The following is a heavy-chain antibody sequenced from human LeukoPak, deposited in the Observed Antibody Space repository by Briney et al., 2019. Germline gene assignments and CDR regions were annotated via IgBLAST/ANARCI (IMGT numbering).Heavy chain of an antibody. CDR1: GGSFSGYY. D-gene: IGHD6-6*01. Sequence: SETLSLTCAVYGGSFSGYYWSWIRQPPGKGLEWIGEINHSGSTNYNPSLKSRVTISVDTSKNQFSLKLSSVTAADTAVYYCVRVSQQLVSGGTAHYYSYMDVWGKGTTVTVSS. CDR3: VRVSQQLVSGGTAHYYSYMDV. CDR2: INHSGST. V-gene: IGHV4-34*01. J-gene: IGHJ6*03.